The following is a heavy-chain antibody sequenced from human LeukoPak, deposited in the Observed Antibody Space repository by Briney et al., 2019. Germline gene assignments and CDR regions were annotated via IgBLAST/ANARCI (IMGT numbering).Heavy chain of an antibody. CDR1: GYNLIDHA. CDR3: ARDVLRYFDWLL. CDR2: INPNSGGT. D-gene: IGHD3-9*01. Sequence: ASVKVSCKASGYNLIDHALHWVRQAPGQGLEWMGWINPNSGGTNYAQKFQGRVTMTRDTSISTAYMELSRLRSDDTAVYYCARDVLRYFDWLLWGQGTLVTVSS. V-gene: IGHV1-2*02. J-gene: IGHJ4*02.